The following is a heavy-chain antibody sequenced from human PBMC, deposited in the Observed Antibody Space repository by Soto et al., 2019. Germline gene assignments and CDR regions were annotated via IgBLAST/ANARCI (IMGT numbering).Heavy chain of an antibody. Sequence: GGSLRLSCAASGFTFRSYAMSWVRQAPGKGLEWVSGISGSGISTHYADSVKGRFTVSRDNSKNTLYLQMNSLRADDTAVYYCAKEDNDYDSSGYYLEYFHHWGQGTLVTVSS. CDR2: ISGSGIST. CDR1: GFTFRSYA. J-gene: IGHJ1*01. V-gene: IGHV3-23*01. D-gene: IGHD3-22*01. CDR3: AKEDNDYDSSGYYLEYFHH.